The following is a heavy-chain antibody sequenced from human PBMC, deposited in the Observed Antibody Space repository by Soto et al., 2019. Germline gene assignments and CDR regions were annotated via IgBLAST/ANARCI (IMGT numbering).Heavy chain of an antibody. CDR2: IIPLHNTS. V-gene: IGHV1-69*08. D-gene: IGHD1-20*01. Sequence: EASVNVSCKVSGGAFTNYSLNWVRHAPGQGLEWLGGIIPLHNTSNYSLKLLGRGSVTADISSNTVYMHLSGLTSDDTATYYCAIWSNWNPLYYRGMEVWGQGTTVTVSS. J-gene: IGHJ6*02. CDR3: AIWSNWNPLYYRGMEV. CDR1: GGAFTNYS.